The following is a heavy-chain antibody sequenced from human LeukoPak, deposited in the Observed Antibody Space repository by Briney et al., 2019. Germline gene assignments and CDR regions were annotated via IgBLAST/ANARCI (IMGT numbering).Heavy chain of an antibody. D-gene: IGHD3-3*01. CDR1: GGSISGYY. CDR2: IYYSGST. Sequence: SETLSLTCVVSGGSISGYYWTWIRQPPGKGLEWIGYIYYSGSTNYNPSLKSRVTISVDTSKNQFSLKLSSVTAADTAVYYCAGTREKNVLRFLEWSPPYDYWGQGTLVTVSS. J-gene: IGHJ4*02. V-gene: IGHV4-59*01. CDR3: AGTREKNVLRFLEWSPPYDY.